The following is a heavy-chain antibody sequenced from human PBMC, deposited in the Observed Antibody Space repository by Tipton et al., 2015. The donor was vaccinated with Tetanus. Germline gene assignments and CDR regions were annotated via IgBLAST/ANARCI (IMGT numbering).Heavy chain of an antibody. Sequence: TLSLTCTVSGGSVSNGSYYWNWIRQPPGKGLEWIGHIYYTGSTDYNPSLKSRVTMSIGTSERQFSLKLTSVTSADTAVYYCAKVVGWGDYFDSWGQGILVTVSS. V-gene: IGHV4-61*01. D-gene: IGHD1-26*01. CDR1: GGSVSNGSYY. CDR3: AKVVGWGDYFDS. CDR2: IYYTGST. J-gene: IGHJ4*02.